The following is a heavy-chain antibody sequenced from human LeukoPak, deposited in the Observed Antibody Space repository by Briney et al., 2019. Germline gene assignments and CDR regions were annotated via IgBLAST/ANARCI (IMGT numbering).Heavy chain of an antibody. D-gene: IGHD6-13*01. CDR3: ARLMAAGTYYYFDY. V-gene: IGHV5-51*01. Sequence: GESLKISCKGSGYSFPTYWIGWVRQMPGKGLEWLGIIYPGDSDTTYSPSFQGQVTVSADKSISTAYLQWSSLKASDTAMYYCARLMAAGTYYYFDYWGQGTLVTVSS. CDR1: GYSFPTYW. J-gene: IGHJ4*02. CDR2: IYPGDSDT.